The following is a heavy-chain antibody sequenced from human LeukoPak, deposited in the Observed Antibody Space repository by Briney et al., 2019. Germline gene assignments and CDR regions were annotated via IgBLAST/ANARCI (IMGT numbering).Heavy chain of an antibody. Sequence: PGGSLRLSCGASGFIFSDYSINWVRQAPGKGLEWVAYIRSSSRGTIYYADSVKGRFTISRDNAKNSLYLQMNSLRAEDTAVYYCARDHNWAFDYWGQGTLVTVSS. V-gene: IGHV3-48*01. J-gene: IGHJ4*02. D-gene: IGHD1-1*01. CDR2: IRSSSRGTI. CDR3: ARDHNWAFDY. CDR1: GFIFSDYS.